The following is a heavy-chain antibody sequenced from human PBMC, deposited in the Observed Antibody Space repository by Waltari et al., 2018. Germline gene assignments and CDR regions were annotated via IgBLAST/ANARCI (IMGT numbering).Heavy chain of an antibody. Sequence: QVQLQQWGAELLKPSETLSLTCDVSGGSLSGYHWTLIRQPPGKGLEWIGEINDSGRTTYNPSLESRVTVSIDTANNQFSLRVRSVTAADTAVYYCARVFGYYYYYMDVWGKGTTVTISS. J-gene: IGHJ6*03. V-gene: IGHV4-34*02. D-gene: IGHD3-3*01. CDR2: INDSGRT. CDR3: ARVFGYYYYYMDV. CDR1: GGSLSGYH.